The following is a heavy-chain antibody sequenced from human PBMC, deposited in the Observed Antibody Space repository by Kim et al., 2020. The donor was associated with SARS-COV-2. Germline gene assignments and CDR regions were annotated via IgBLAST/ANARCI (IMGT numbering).Heavy chain of an antibody. J-gene: IGHJ4*02. V-gene: IGHV1-18*04. D-gene: IGHD3-10*01. Sequence: ASVEFSCKFSCYPFTSYGISWVRQAPGQGLEWMGWISAYNGNTNYAQKLQGRVTMTTDTSTSTAYMELRSLRSDDTAVYYCARFFSGSPLHLRGVMLYWGQGTLVTVSS. CDR1: CYPFTSYG. CDR3: ARFFSGSPLHLRGVMLY. CDR2: ISAYNGNT.